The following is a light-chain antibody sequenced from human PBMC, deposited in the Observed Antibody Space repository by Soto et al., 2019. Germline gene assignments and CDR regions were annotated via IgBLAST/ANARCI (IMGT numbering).Light chain of an antibody. CDR2: KAS. J-gene: IGKJ2*01. Sequence: DIQMTQSPSTLSASVGDRVTISCRASQSIDSWLAWYQQRPGKAPKLLIYKASNLESGVPSRFSGSGSGTEFTLTISSLQPDDFATYYCQNYYTYWYTFGQGTKLEIK. CDR1: QSIDSW. V-gene: IGKV1-5*03. CDR3: QNYYTYWYT.